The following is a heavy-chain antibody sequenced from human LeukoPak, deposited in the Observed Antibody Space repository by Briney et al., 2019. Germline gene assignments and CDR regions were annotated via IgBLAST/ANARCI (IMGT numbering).Heavy chain of an antibody. CDR1: GGSISSYY. CDR3: ARDRDYYDSSGYYLEGGHNWFDP. J-gene: IGHJ5*02. D-gene: IGHD3-22*01. V-gene: IGHV4-59*12. Sequence: PSETLSLTCTVSGGSISSYYWSWIRQPPGKGLEWIGYIYYSGSTNYNPSLKSRVTISVDTSKNQFSLKLSSVTAADTAVYYCARDRDYYDSSGYYLEGGHNWFDPWGQGTLVTVSS. CDR2: IYYSGST.